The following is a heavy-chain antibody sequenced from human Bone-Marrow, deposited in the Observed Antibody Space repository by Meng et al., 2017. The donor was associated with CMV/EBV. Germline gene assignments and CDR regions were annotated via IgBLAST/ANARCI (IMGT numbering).Heavy chain of an antibody. Sequence: GGSLRLSCAASGFTFSSYSMNWVRQAPGKGLEWVAVISNDGSNKYYADSVKGRFTISRDNSKNTLYLQMNSLRPEDTAVYYCASLSSTRVYYYYGVDVWGQGTTVTVSS. CDR2: ISNDGSNK. CDR3: ASLSSTRVYYYYGVDV. CDR1: GFTFSSYS. J-gene: IGHJ6*02. D-gene: IGHD2-2*01. V-gene: IGHV3-30*03.